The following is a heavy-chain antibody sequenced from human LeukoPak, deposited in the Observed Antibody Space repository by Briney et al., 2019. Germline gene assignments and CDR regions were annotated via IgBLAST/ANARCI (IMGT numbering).Heavy chain of an antibody. CDR1: GFTVSSNY. Sequence: KPGGSLRLSCAASGFTVSSNYMSWVRQPPGKGLEWIGSIYYSGSTYYNPSLKSRVTISVDTSKNQFSLKLSSVTAADTAVYYCARHLPSQGWELLHRTFDYWGQGTLVTVSS. J-gene: IGHJ4*02. CDR3: ARHLPSQGWELLHRTFDY. V-gene: IGHV4-39*01. CDR2: IYYSGST. D-gene: IGHD1-26*01.